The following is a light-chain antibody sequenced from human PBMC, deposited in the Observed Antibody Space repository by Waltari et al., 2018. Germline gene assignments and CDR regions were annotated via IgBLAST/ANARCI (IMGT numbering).Light chain of an antibody. J-gene: IGLJ3*02. CDR3: QALGTGAWV. CDR2: QNT. Sequence: SYGLAQPPSVSVSPGPTPTITCSGHIFGNTSASWYQQKPGQSPLLVIYQNTKRPSEIPERFSGSKSANAATLTITGTQAMDEADYYCQALGTGAWVFGGGTKLTVL. V-gene: IGLV3-1*01. CDR1: IFGNTS.